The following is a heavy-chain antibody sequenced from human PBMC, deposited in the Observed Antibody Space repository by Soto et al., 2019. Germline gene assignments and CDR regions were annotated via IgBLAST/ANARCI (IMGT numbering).Heavy chain of an antibody. Sequence: GGSLRLSCTASGFIFSNYAMSWVRQAPGRGLEWVSGISGSGDTTYYAVSVKGRFTSSRDNSKNTMYLQMNSLRAEDTAIYYCARSVSSSPAIDWGQGTLVTVSS. CDR3: ARSVSSSPAID. CDR1: GFIFSNYA. D-gene: IGHD6-6*01. V-gene: IGHV3-23*01. J-gene: IGHJ4*02. CDR2: ISGSGDTT.